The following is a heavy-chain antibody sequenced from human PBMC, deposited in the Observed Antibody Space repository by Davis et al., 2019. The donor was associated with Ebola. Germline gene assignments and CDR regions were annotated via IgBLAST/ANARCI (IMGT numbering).Heavy chain of an antibody. D-gene: IGHD2-2*01. CDR1: GYTFTGYY. Sequence: AASVKVSCKASGYTFTGYYMHWVRQAPGQGLEWMGRLNPNSGGTNYAQKFQGRVNMTRDTSISTAYMGLSRLRSDDTAVDYCARGNAEDIVVVPATMGLGYWGQGTLVTVSS. V-gene: IGHV1-2*06. J-gene: IGHJ4*02. CDR3: ARGNAEDIVVVPATMGLGY. CDR2: LNPNSGGT.